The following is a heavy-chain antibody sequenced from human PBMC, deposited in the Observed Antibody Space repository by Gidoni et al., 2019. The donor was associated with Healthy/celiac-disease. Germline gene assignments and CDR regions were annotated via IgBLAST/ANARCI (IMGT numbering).Heavy chain of an antibody. D-gene: IGHD5-12*01. V-gene: IGHV3-7*01. J-gene: IGHJ4*02. Sequence: EVRLVESGGGLVTPGGSLRLYCAASGFTFSSYWMSWVRQAPGKGLEWVANIKQDGSEKYYVDSVKGRFTISRDNAKNSLYLQMNSLRAEDTAVYYCARDYQLGWLQSPRLDYWGQGTLVTVSS. CDR2: IKQDGSEK. CDR1: GFTFSSYW. CDR3: ARDYQLGWLQSPRLDY.